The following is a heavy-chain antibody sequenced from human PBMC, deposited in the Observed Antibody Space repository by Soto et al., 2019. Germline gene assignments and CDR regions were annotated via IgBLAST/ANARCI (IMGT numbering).Heavy chain of an antibody. Sequence: EVQLLESGGGFVQPGGSLRLSCAATGFTFSVYAMTWVRQAPGKGLEWVSAVTANGGSTYSADSVKGRFTISRDNSKNTWFLPMNSLRAEDTAVYYCASLGVGDWANYYYYYGMDVWGQGPTVTVAS. CDR2: VTANGGST. D-gene: IGHD2-21*02. CDR1: GFTFSVYA. CDR3: ASLGVGDWANYYYYYGMDV. V-gene: IGHV3-23*01. J-gene: IGHJ6*02.